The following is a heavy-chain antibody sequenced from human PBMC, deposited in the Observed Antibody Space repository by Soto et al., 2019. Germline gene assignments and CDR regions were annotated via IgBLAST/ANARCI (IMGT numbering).Heavy chain of an antibody. CDR2: IIPIFCTA. Sequence: SVKVSFKASGGTFSSYAISWVRQAPGQGLEWMGGIIPIFCTANYAQKFQGRVTMTVDESTSTAYMELSSLRSEDTAVYYCASSTQRDYGMDVWGQGTTVTVSS. V-gene: IGHV1-69*13. CDR3: ASSTQRDYGMDV. J-gene: IGHJ6*02. CDR1: GGTFSSYA.